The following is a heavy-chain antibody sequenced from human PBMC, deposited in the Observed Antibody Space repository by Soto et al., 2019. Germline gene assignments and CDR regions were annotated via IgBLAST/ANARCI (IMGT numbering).Heavy chain of an antibody. CDR1: GGSISSGGYY. Sequence: SETLSLTCTVSGGSISSGGYYWSWIRQHPGKGLEWIGYIYYSGSTYYNPSLKNRVTISVDTSKNQFSLKLSSVTAADTAVYYCARSGYSYGPNPLLYWGQGTLVTV. CDR2: IYYSGST. V-gene: IGHV4-31*03. J-gene: IGHJ4*02. D-gene: IGHD5-18*01. CDR3: ARSGYSYGPNPLLY.